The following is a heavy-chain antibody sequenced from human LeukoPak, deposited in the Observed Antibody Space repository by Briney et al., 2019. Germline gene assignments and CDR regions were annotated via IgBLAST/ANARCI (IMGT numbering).Heavy chain of an antibody. D-gene: IGHD1-26*01. Sequence: SETLSLTCTVSGGSISSGSYYWSWIRQPAGKGLEWIGRIYTSGSTNYNPSLKSRVTMSVDTSKNQFSLKLSSVTAADTAVYYCAREGSGSWDYWGQGTLVTVSS. V-gene: IGHV4-61*02. CDR1: GGSISSGSYY. CDR2: IYTSGST. J-gene: IGHJ4*02. CDR3: AREGSGSWDY.